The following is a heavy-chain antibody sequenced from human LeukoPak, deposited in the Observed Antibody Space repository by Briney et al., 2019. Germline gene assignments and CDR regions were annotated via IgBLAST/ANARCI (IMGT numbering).Heavy chain of an antibody. D-gene: IGHD2-21*02. V-gene: IGHV1-3*01. J-gene: IGHJ5*02. Sequence: ASVKVSCKASGGTFSSYAISWVRQAPGQRLEWMGWINAGNGNTKYSQKFQGRVTITRDTSASTAYMELSSLRSEDTAVYYCARVCGGDCYRRNWFDPWGQGTLVTVSS. CDR3: ARVCGGDCYRRNWFDP. CDR2: INAGNGNT. CDR1: GGTFSSYA.